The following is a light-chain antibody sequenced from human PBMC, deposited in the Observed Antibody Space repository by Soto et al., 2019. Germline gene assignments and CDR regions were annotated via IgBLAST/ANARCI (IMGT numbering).Light chain of an antibody. CDR3: QQFHNWPRT. J-gene: IGKJ1*01. CDR1: QSMGSN. Sequence: EIAITQCPATLSLSPGARATPSCRASQSMGSNVAWYQQKPGQAPRLLIYGASTRAAGIPARFSGSGSGTEFTLTITSLQSEDFAVYYCQQFHNWPRTFGQGTKVNIK. V-gene: IGKV3-15*01. CDR2: GAS.